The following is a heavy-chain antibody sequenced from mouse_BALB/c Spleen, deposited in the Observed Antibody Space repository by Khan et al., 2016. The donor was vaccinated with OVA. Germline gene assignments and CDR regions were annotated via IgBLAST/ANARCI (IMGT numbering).Heavy chain of an antibody. D-gene: IGHD1-1*01. Sequence: EVELVESGPELVKPGASVKISCKASGYSFTGYFMNWVMHSHGKSLEWIGRINPHIGETFYNQKFKGKATLTVDESSSTAHMELRSLTSEDSAVYYCARIYRSDFDYWGQGTTLTVSS. CDR1: GYSFTGYF. CDR2: INPHIGET. J-gene: IGHJ2*01. CDR3: ARIYRSDFDY. V-gene: IGHV1-20*01.